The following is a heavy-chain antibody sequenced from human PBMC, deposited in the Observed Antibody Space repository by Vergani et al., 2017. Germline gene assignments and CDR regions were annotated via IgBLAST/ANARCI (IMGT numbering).Heavy chain of an antibody. Sequence: QVQLPESGPGLVKPSETLSLTCAVSGYSISSGYYWGWIRQPPGKGLEWIGSIYHSGSTYYNPSLKSRVTISVDTSKNQFSLKLSSVTAADTAVYYCARNSGYDSVIYFDYWGQGTLVTVSS. D-gene: IGHD5-12*01. CDR1: GYSISSGYY. J-gene: IGHJ4*02. V-gene: IGHV4-38-2*01. CDR2: IYHSGST. CDR3: ARNSGYDSVIYFDY.